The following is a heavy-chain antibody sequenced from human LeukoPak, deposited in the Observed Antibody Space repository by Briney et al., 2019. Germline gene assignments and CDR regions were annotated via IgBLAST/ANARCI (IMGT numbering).Heavy chain of an antibody. CDR2: IYTSGST. D-gene: IGHD1-26*01. J-gene: IGHJ3*02. V-gene: IGHV4-4*08. CDR1: GGSISSYY. CDR3: ARDEWELLDAFDI. Sequence: PSETLSLTCTVSGGSISSYYWSWIRQPPGKGLEWIGYIYTSGSTNYNPSLKSRVTISVDTSKNQFSLKLSSVTAADTAVYYCARDEWELLDAFDIWGQGTMVTVSS.